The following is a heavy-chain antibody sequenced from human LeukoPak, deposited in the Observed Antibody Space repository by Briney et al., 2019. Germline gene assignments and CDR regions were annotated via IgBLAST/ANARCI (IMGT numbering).Heavy chain of an antibody. CDR3: ARSHYDFWSGYPTLDV. CDR2: INHSGST. Sequence: SETLSLTCTVSGGSISSYYWSWIRQPPGKGLEWIGEINHSGSTNYNPSLKSRVTISVDTSKNQFSLKLSSVTAADTAVYYCARSHYDFWSGYPTLDVWGKGTTVTVSS. J-gene: IGHJ6*04. CDR1: GGSISSYY. V-gene: IGHV4-34*01. D-gene: IGHD3-3*01.